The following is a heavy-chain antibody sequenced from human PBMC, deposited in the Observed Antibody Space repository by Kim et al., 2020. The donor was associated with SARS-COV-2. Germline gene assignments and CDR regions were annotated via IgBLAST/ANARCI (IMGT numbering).Heavy chain of an antibody. D-gene: IGHD3-9*01. CDR3: ARHRATAYSRGYADY. CDR1: GYSFTSYW. J-gene: IGHJ4*02. CDR2: IFPGDSDT. V-gene: IGHV5-51*01. Sequence: GESLKISCKGSGYSFTSYWIGWVRQMPGKGLEWMGIIFPGDSDTRNSPSFQGQVTISVDKSINTAYLQWSSLKASDTAMYYCARHRATAYSRGYADYWGQGTLVTVSS.